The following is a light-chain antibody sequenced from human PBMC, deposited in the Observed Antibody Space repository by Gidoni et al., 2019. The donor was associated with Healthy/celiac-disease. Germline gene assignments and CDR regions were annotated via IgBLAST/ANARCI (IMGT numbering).Light chain of an antibody. CDR3: QAWDSSTDRV. Sequence: SYELTHPPSVSVSPGQTASITCSGDKLGDKYACWYQQKPGQSPVLVIYQDSKRPSGIPERFSGSNSGNTATLTISGTQAMDEADYYCQAWDSSTDRVFGGGTKLTVL. J-gene: IGLJ2*01. CDR1: KLGDKY. CDR2: QDS. V-gene: IGLV3-1*01.